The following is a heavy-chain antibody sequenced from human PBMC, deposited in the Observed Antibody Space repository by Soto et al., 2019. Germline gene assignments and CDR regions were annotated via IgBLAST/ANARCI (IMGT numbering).Heavy chain of an antibody. CDR2: IFPGDSDT. CDR3: ARRDTAKLPSDH. Sequence: GESLKISCKGSGYIFTNHWIGWVRRMPGKGLEWMGIIFPGDSDTRYSPSFEGQVIISADKSISTAYLQWSSLKASDTAIYYCARRDTAKLPSDHWGQGTLVTVSS. J-gene: IGHJ4*02. V-gene: IGHV5-51*01. CDR1: GYIFTNHW. D-gene: IGHD5-18*01.